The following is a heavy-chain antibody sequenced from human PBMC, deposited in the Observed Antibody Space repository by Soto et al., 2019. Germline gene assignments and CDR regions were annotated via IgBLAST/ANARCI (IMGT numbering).Heavy chain of an antibody. D-gene: IGHD4-17*01. V-gene: IGHV3-23*01. CDR3: AKDDQAVYGGTEDY. Sequence: GGSLRLSCAASGFTFSSYAMSWVRQAPGKGLEWVSAISGSGGSTYYADSVKGRFTISRDNSKNTLYLQMNSLRAEDTAVYYCAKDDQAVYGGTEDYWGQGTLVTVSP. CDR1: GFTFSSYA. J-gene: IGHJ4*02. CDR2: ISGSGGST.